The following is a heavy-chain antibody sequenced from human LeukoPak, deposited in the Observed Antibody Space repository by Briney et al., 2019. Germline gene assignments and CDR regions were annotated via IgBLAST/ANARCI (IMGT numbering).Heavy chain of an antibody. CDR1: GFTFSNYW. CDR2: IDTDGSGT. V-gene: IGHV3-74*01. D-gene: IGHD2-15*01. J-gene: IGHJ6*02. Sequence: GGSLRLSCAASGFTFSNYWMHWVRQAPGKGLVWVSRIDTDGSGTSYADSVKGRFTFSRDNSKNTLYLQMNSLRAEDTAVYYCAKEGRDVKNARYGMDVWGQGTTVTVSS. CDR3: AKEGRDVKNARYGMDV.